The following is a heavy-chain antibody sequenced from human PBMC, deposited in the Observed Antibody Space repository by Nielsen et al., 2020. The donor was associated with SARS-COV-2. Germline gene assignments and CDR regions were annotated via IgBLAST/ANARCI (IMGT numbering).Heavy chain of an antibody. V-gene: IGHV1-58*01. CDR2: IVVGSGNT. CDR1: GFTFTSSA. D-gene: IGHD1-26*01. CDR3: AAEVGGSYFDY. Sequence: SVKVSCKASGFTFTSSAVQWVRQARGQRLEWIGWIVVGSGNTNYAQKFQERVTITRDMSTSTAYMELSSLRSEGTAVYYCAAEVGGSYFDYWGQGTLVTVSS. J-gene: IGHJ4*02.